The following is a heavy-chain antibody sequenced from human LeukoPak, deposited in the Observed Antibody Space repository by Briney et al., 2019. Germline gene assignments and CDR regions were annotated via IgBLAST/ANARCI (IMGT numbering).Heavy chain of an antibody. J-gene: IGHJ4*02. D-gene: IGHD6-13*01. CDR1: RFIFSNYD. CDR3: AKGGSSSWFYYIDY. Sequence: GGSLRLSCAASRFIFSNYDMHWVRQAPGKGLEWVAVISHDGRNKYYGDSVKGRFTISRDNAKNSLYLQMNSLRAEDMALYYCAKGGSSSWFYYIDYWGQGTLVTVSS. V-gene: IGHV3-30*18. CDR2: ISHDGRNK.